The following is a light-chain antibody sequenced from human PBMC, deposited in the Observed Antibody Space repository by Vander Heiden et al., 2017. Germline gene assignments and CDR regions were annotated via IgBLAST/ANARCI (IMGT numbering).Light chain of an antibody. CDR3: ASYTSSTTRV. Sequence: QSALTQPASVSGSPGQSITIPCTGTSRHVGGYNYVSWYQRHPGKAPKLMIFDVSNRPSDISNRFSASKSGNTASLTISGLQAEDEADYYCASYTSSTTRVFGGGTKLTVL. V-gene: IGLV2-14*03. CDR1: SRHVGGYNY. J-gene: IGLJ2*01. CDR2: DVS.